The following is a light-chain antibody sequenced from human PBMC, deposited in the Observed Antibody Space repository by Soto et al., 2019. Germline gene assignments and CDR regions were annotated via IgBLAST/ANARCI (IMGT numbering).Light chain of an antibody. CDR2: GNN. CDR3: AAWDDSLNVV. V-gene: IGLV1-44*01. J-gene: IGLJ2*01. Sequence: QSVLTQPPSASGTPGQRVTISCSGSSSNIGSRTVNWYQQLPGTAPKLLIYGNNQRPSGVPDGFSGSKSGASASLAISGLQSEDEADYYCAAWDDSLNVVFGGGTKLTVL. CDR1: SSNIGSRT.